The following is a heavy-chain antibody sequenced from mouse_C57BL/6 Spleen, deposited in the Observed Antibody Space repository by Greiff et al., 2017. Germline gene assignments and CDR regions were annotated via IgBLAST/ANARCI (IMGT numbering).Heavy chain of an antibody. Sequence: QVQLQQSGAELVKPGASVKLSCKASGYTFTEYTIHWVKQRSGQGLEWIGWFYPGSGSIKYNEKFKDKATLTADKSSSTVYMELSRLTSEDSAVXFCARHEDEGVYYDYPAGFAYWGQGTLVTVAA. V-gene: IGHV1-62-2*01. J-gene: IGHJ3*01. CDR3: ARHEDEGVYYDYPAGFAY. CDR1: GYTFTEYT. D-gene: IGHD2-4*01. CDR2: FYPGSGSI.